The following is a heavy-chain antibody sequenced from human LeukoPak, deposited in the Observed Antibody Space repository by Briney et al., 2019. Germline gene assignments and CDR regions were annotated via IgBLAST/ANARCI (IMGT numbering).Heavy chain of an antibody. D-gene: IGHD3-3*01. CDR3: ASIEDFWSGYGKDSDY. V-gene: IGHV4-38-2*01. CDR1: GYSISSGYY. J-gene: IGHJ4*02. Sequence: PSETLSLTCAVSGYSISSGYYWGWIRQPPGKGLEWIGSIYHSGSTYYNPSLKSRVTISVDTSKNQFSLKLGSVTAADTAVYYCASIEDFWSGYGKDSDYWGQGTLVTVSS. CDR2: IYHSGST.